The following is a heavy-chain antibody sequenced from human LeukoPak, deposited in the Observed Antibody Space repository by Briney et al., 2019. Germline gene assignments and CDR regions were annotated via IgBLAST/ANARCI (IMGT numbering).Heavy chain of an antibody. V-gene: IGHV1-2*02. D-gene: IGHD6-19*01. Sequence: GASVKVSCKASGYTFTGYYMHWVRQAPGQGLEWMGWINPNSGGTNYAQKFQGRVTMTRDASISTAYTELSRLRSDDTAVYYCAIRGAAVAGTGYYFDYWGQGTLVIVSS. J-gene: IGHJ4*02. CDR1: GYTFTGYY. CDR3: AIRGAAVAGTGYYFDY. CDR2: INPNSGGT.